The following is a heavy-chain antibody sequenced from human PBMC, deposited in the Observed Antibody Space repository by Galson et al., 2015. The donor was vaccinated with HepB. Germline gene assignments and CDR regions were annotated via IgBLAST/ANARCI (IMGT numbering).Heavy chain of an antibody. D-gene: IGHD6-19*01. Sequence: SVKVSCKASGYTFTSYYIHWVRQAPGQGLEWIGIINPSGGGTSYAQKSQGRVTMTRDTSTSTVYMELSSLRSEDTAVYYCARHSRQWLVHAYFDYWGQGTLVTVSS. CDR2: INPSGGGT. CDR3: ARHSRQWLVHAYFDY. J-gene: IGHJ4*02. V-gene: IGHV1-46*04. CDR1: GYTFTSYY.